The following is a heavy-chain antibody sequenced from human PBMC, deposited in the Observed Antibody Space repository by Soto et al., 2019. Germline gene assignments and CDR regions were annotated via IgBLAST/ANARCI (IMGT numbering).Heavy chain of an antibody. D-gene: IGHD2-2*01. V-gene: IGHV3-21*01. J-gene: IGHJ4*02. CDR3: ARQYPSPSRHFDH. Sequence: EVELVESGGGLVKPGGSLKLSCAASGFTFRTYYMIWVRQAPGKGLEWVSTISAGSSNIYYAPSVKGRFTISRDNAKNLLYLQINSLSAEDTAVYYCARQYPSPSRHFDHWGQGTLVIVSS. CDR2: ISAGSSNI. CDR1: GFTFRTYY.